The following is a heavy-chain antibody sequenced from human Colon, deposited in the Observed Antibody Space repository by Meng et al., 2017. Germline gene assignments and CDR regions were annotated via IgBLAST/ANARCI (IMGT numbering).Heavy chain of an antibody. Sequence: GESLKISCAASGFTFDDYGMSWVRQAPGKGLEWVSGINWNGGSTGYADSVKGRFTISRDNAKNSLYLQMNSLRAEDTALYYCARDLHSGSYTDYWGQGTLVPVSS. J-gene: IGHJ4*02. CDR2: INWNGGST. CDR1: GFTFDDYG. CDR3: ARDLHSGSYTDY. V-gene: IGHV3-20*04. D-gene: IGHD1-26*01.